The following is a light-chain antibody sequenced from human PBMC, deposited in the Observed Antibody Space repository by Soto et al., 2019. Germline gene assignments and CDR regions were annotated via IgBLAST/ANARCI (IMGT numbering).Light chain of an antibody. V-gene: IGLV2-14*01. CDR1: SSDVGGYNY. Sequence: QSALTQPASVSGSPGQSSTISCTGTSSDVGGYNYVSWYQQHPGKAPKLMIYDVSNRPSGVSNRFSGSKSGNTASLTISGLQAEDEADYYCSSYTTSSTPVLFGGGTKVTVL. CDR3: SSYTTSSTPVL. J-gene: IGLJ2*01. CDR2: DVS.